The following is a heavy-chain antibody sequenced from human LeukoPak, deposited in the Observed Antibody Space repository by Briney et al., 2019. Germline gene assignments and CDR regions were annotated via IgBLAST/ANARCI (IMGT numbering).Heavy chain of an antibody. D-gene: IGHD3-22*01. Sequence: GGPLRLSCAASGFTFSSYSMNWVRQAPGKGLEWVSSISSSSSYIYYADSVKGRFTISRDNAKNSLYLQMNSLRAEDTAVYYCAREGGGITMIVVVNYFDYWGQGTLVTVSS. CDR3: AREGGGITMIVVVNYFDY. V-gene: IGHV3-21*01. CDR2: ISSSSSYI. J-gene: IGHJ4*02. CDR1: GFTFSSYS.